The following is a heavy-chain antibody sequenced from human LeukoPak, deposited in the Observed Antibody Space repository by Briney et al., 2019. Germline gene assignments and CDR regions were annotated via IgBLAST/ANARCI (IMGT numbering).Heavy chain of an antibody. J-gene: IGHJ5*02. Sequence: GASVKVSCKASGYTFTGYYMHWVRQAPGQGLEWMGWINPNSGGTNYAQKFQDRVTMTRDTSISTAYMELSRLRSDDTAVYYCARAITYYGSGSYYNCWFDPWGQGTLVTVSS. CDR3: ARAITYYGSGSYYNCWFDP. CDR1: GYTFTGYY. CDR2: INPNSGGT. V-gene: IGHV1-2*02. D-gene: IGHD3-10*01.